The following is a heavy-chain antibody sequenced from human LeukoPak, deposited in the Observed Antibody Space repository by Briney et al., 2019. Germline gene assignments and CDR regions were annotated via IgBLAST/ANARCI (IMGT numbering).Heavy chain of an antibody. J-gene: IGHJ4*02. V-gene: IGHV1-2*02. D-gene: IGHD3-22*01. Sequence: ASVKVSCKASGYTFTDYYMHWVRQAPGQGLEWMGWINPNSGGTNYAQKFQGRVTMTRDTSISTAYMELSRLRSDDTAVYYCARDRQRWWEDYYDSSGYYGDYWGQGTLVTVSS. CDR3: ARDRQRWWEDYYDSSGYYGDY. CDR1: GYTFTDYY. CDR2: INPNSGGT.